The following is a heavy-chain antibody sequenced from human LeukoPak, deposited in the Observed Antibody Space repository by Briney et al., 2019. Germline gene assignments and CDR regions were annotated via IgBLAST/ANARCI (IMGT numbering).Heavy chain of an antibody. D-gene: IGHD6-13*01. Sequence: GGSLRLSCAASGFAFTSYAVTWVRQAPGKGLEWVSTISAAGGSTYYADSVEGRFTISKDSSKNTLYLQMNSLRAEDTALYYCAKAIGQEVPAGSRWYDPWGQGTLVTVSS. CDR2: ISAAGGST. V-gene: IGHV3-23*01. CDR1: GFAFTSYA. J-gene: IGHJ5*02. CDR3: AKAIGQEVPAGSRWYDP.